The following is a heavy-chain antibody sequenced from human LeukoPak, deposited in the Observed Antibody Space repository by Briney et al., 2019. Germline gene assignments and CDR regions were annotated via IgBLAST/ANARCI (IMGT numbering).Heavy chain of an antibody. J-gene: IGHJ3*02. Sequence: SQTLPLTCTVSGGSISSGDYYWSWIRQPPGKGLEWIGYIYYSGSTYYNPSLKSRVTISVDTSENQFSLKLSSVTAADTAVYYCAITQWLRPTHAFDIWGQGTMVTVSS. D-gene: IGHD5-12*01. V-gene: IGHV4-30-4*01. CDR3: AITQWLRPTHAFDI. CDR1: GGSISSGDYY. CDR2: IYYSGST.